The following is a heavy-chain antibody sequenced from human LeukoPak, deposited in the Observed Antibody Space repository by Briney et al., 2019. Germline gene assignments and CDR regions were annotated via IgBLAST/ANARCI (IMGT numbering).Heavy chain of an antibody. CDR2: IYYSGST. CDR1: GGSVSSGSYY. D-gene: IGHD3-22*01. Sequence: SETLSLTCTVSGGSVSSGSYYWSWIRQPPGKGLEWIGYIYYSGSTNYNPSLKSRVTISVDTSKNQFSLKLSSVTAADTAVYYCARDGEYYDSSGSYFDYWGQGTAVTVSS. J-gene: IGHJ4*02. V-gene: IGHV4-61*01. CDR3: ARDGEYYDSSGSYFDY.